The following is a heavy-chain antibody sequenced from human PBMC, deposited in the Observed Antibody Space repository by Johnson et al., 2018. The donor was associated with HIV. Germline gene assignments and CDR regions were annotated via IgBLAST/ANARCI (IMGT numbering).Heavy chain of an antibody. D-gene: IGHD3-3*01. Sequence: QLVESGGGVVQPGRSLRLSCAASGFPFSSYGMHWVRQAPGKGLEWVAVTSYDRSNKYYVYSMKGRFTISRDNDKNSLYLQMNSLRAEDTAVYYCARVASGAFDIWDQGTMVTVSS. CDR3: ARVASGAFDI. CDR2: TSYDRSNK. CDR1: GFPFSSYG. J-gene: IGHJ3*02. V-gene: IGHV3-30*03.